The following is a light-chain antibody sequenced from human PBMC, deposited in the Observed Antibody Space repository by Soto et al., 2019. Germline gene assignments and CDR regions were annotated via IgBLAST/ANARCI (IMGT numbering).Light chain of an antibody. CDR2: DAT. CDR3: HQRSDWPLT. Sequence: EIVLTQSPATLSLSPGERATLSCRARQSVSFYLAWYQQKPGETPRLLIYDATNRATGIPDRFSGSGSGTDFTLTISSLEPEDFAVYYCHQRSDWPLTFGGGTKVEI. J-gene: IGKJ4*01. V-gene: IGKV3-11*01. CDR1: QSVSFY.